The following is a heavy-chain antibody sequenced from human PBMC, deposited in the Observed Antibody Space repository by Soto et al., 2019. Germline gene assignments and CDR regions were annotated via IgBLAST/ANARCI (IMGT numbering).Heavy chain of an antibody. CDR2: ITSDTNTI. CDR3: ARSVEGHFDY. D-gene: IGHD6-19*01. CDR1: GFPFSIYS. Sequence: EVQLVESGGGLVQPGGSLRLTCAASGFPFSIYSMNWVRQAPGKGLEWSSYITSDTNTIKYADSVKGRFTISRDNAKNVVYLQMNSLRDEHTAVYFCARSVEGHFDYWGQGTVVTVSS. V-gene: IGHV3-48*02. J-gene: IGHJ4*02.